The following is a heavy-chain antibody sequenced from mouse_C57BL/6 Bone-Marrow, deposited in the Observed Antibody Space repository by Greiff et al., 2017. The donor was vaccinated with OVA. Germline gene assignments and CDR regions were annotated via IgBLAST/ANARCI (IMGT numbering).Heavy chain of an antibody. V-gene: IGHV5-12*01. CDR2: ISNGGGST. D-gene: IGHD2-1*01. J-gene: IGHJ2*01. CDR3: ARRGGNYDYFDY. CDR1: GFTFSDYY. Sequence: EVQLVESGGGLVQPGGSLKLSCAASGFTFSDYYMYWVRQTPEKRLEWVAYISNGGGSTYYPDTVKGRFTISRDNAKNTLYLQMSRLKSEDTAMYYCARRGGNYDYFDYWGQGTTLTVSS.